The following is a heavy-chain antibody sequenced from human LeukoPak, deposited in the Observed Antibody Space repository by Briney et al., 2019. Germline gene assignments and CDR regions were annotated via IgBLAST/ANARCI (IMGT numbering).Heavy chain of an antibody. D-gene: IGHD6-13*01. J-gene: IGHJ3*02. V-gene: IGHV3-53*01. CDR3: ARDGPGRYSSSWHGGAFDI. Sequence: GGSLRLSCAASGFTVSSNYMSWVRQSPGKGLEWVSVIYSGGGAYYADSVKGRFSISRDNSKNTLYLQMNSLRVDDTAVYYCARDGPGRYSSSWHGGAFDIWGQGTMVTVSS. CDR1: GFTVSSNY. CDR2: IYSGGGA.